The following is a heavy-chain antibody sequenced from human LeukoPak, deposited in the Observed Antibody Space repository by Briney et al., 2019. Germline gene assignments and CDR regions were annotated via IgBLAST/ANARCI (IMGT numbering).Heavy chain of an antibody. J-gene: IGHJ5*02. V-gene: IGHV3-30*02. D-gene: IGHD2-2*01. CDR2: IRYDGSNK. CDR3: AKRIPYCSSTSCYESYNWFDP. Sequence: GGSLRLSCAASGFTFSSYGMHWVRQAPGKGLEWVAFIRYDGSNKYYADSVKGRFTISRDNSKNTLYLQMNSLRAEDTAVYYCAKRIPYCSSTSCYESYNWFDPWGQGTLVTVSS. CDR1: GFTFSSYG.